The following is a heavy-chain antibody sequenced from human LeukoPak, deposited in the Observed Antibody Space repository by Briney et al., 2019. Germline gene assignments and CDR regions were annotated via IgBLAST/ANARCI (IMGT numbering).Heavy chain of an antibody. V-gene: IGHV3-30*02. J-gene: IGHJ4*02. D-gene: IGHD4-11*01. CDR2: IRYDELQD. CDR1: GSGFTFRNAW. CDR3: VRDFSNYVAFFDS. Sequence: GGSLRLSCTASGSGFTFRNAWMSWVRQAPGKGLEWVAFIRYDELQDYYADSVRGRFTISRDNSKSALYLQMGSLRPEDTAMYYCVRDFSNYVAFFDSWGQGVLVTVSS.